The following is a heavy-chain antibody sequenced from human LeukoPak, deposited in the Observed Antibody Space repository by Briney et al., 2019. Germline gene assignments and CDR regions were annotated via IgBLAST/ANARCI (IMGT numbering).Heavy chain of an antibody. J-gene: IGHJ4*02. CDR1: GGSISSYY. CDR2: IFISGTT. Sequence: SETLSLTCTVSGGSISSYYWSWIRQPPGKGLEWIGDIFISGTTNYNPSLKSRVTFSVDTSKNQFSLKLSSVTAADTAVYYCARRYCSGSSCYSGFDYWGQGTLVTVSS. D-gene: IGHD2-15*01. CDR3: ARRYCSGSSCYSGFDY. V-gene: IGHV4-59*01.